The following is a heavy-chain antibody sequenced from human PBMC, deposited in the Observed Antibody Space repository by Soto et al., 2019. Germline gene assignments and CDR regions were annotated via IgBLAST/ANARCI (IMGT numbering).Heavy chain of an antibody. D-gene: IGHD6-13*01. CDR1: GYTFTSYD. CDR2: MNPNSGNT. J-gene: IGHJ4*02. CDR3: AIASAAAGTVDY. Sequence: QVQLVQSGAEVKKPGVSVKVSCKASGYTFTSYDINWVRQATGQGLEWMGWMNPNSGNTGYAQKFQGRDTMTRNTSISTAYMELSSLRSEDTAVYYCAIASAAAGTVDYWGQGTLVTVSS. V-gene: IGHV1-8*01.